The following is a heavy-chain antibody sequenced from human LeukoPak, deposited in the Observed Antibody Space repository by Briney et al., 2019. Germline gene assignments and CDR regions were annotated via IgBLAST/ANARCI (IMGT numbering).Heavy chain of an antibody. CDR1: GFTFSSYS. Sequence: GSLRLSCAAYGFTFSSYSMNWVRQAPGKGLEWVSFISTSSSYIYYADSVKGRFTISRDNAKNSLYLQMNSLRAEDTALYYCARVSDISVAAYFDYWGQGTLVTVSS. CDR2: ISTSSSYI. J-gene: IGHJ4*02. V-gene: IGHV3-21*04. CDR3: ARVSDISVAAYFDY. D-gene: IGHD6-19*01.